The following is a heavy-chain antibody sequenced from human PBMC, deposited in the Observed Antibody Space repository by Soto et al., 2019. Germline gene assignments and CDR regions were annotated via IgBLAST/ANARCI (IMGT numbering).Heavy chain of an antibody. CDR3: ERVFCSSTSCNSYFDY. V-gene: IGHV4-34*12. Sequence: SETLSLTCAGYGGSFTGYYWSWILQPPGKGLEWIREIIHGGNTKYNPSLKSRVTISLDTSKNQFSLKLSSVTAADTAVYHCERVFCSSTSCNSYFDYCGQGTQVTVLL. CDR2: IIHGGNT. J-gene: IGHJ4*02. CDR1: GGSFTGYY. D-gene: IGHD2-2*01.